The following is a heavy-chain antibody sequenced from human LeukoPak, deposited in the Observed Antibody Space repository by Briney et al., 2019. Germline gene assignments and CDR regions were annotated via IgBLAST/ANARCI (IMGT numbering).Heavy chain of an antibody. CDR1: GGSFSGYY. CDR2: INHSGST. CDR3: SRENGAFSPFGY. V-gene: IGHV4-34*01. J-gene: IGHJ4*02. Sequence: SETLSLTCGVYGGSFSGYYWSWIRQTPGKGLEWIGEINHSGSTNYNPSLKSRVTVSLDKSKNHLSLNLTSVTAADTAVYYCSRENGAFSPFGYWGQGTLVTVPS. D-gene: IGHD2-8*01.